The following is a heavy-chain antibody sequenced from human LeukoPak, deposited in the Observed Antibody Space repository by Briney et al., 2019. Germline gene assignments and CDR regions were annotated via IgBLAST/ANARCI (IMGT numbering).Heavy chain of an antibody. J-gene: IGHJ4*02. CDR3: ARAGDSSGYEYYFDY. V-gene: IGHV4-4*07. CDR1: GGSISSYF. Sequence: SETLSLTCTVSGGSISSYFWTWLRQPAGKGLEWIGRIYTSGSTNYNPTLKSRVTMSVDTSKNQFSLKLSSVTAADTAVYYCARAGDSSGYEYYFDYWSQGTLVTVSS. CDR2: IYTSGST. D-gene: IGHD3-22*01.